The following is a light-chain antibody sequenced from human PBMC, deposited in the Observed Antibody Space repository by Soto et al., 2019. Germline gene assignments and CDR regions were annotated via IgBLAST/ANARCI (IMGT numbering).Light chain of an antibody. J-gene: IGKJ1*01. V-gene: IGKV3-20*01. Sequence: ETVLTQSPGTLSLSPGERATLFFRASQSVSNNYLAWYQQKPGQAPRLLIYVASSRATGIPDRFSGSGSGTDFSLTISRLEPEDSAVYYCQQHGTSPTSCTFGQGTKVEIK. CDR2: VAS. CDR3: QQHGTSPTSCT. CDR1: QSVSNNY.